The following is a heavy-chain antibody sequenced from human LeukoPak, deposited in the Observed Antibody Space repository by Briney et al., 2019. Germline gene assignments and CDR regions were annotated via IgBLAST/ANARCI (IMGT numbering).Heavy chain of an antibody. CDR3: ARGWSNFDY. D-gene: IGHD6-13*01. V-gene: IGHV3-30*01. CDR1: GFTFSNYT. J-gene: IGHJ4*02. Sequence: GRSLRLSCAASGFTFSNYTIHWVRQAPGKGLEWVAVISYHGSNRYFADSVKGRFTISRDNSKNTLYLQMNSLRAEDTAVYYCARGWSNFDYWGQGTLVTVS. CDR2: ISYHGSNR.